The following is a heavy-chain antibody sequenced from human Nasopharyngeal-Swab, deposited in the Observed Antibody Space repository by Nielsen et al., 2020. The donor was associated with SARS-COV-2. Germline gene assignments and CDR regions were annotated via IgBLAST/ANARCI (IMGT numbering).Heavy chain of an antibody. V-gene: IGHV1-46*01. CDR2: INPTGGST. Sequence: WVRQAPGQGLEWMGIINPTGGSTTYAQKFQGRVIMTRDTSTSTLYMELRGLRSEDTAVYFCARDAGGFYTKDQPYFDYWGQGSRVTVSS. CDR3: ARDAGGFYTKDQPYFDY. J-gene: IGHJ4*02. D-gene: IGHD3-10*01.